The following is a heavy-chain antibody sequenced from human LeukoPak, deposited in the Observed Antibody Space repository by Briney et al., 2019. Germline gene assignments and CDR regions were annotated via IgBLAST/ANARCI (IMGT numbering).Heavy chain of an antibody. J-gene: IGHJ5*02. D-gene: IGHD2-2*01. CDR1: GFTASTNY. V-gene: IGHV3-53*01. Sequence: GGSLRLSCAASGFTASTNYMSWVRQAPGKGLGWVSVIYSGGTTYYADSVKGRFTFSRDNSKNTLYLQMNSLRAEDTAMYYCARGAYCSSTSCYFTWGQGTLVTVSS. CDR2: IYSGGTT. CDR3: ARGAYCSSTSCYFT.